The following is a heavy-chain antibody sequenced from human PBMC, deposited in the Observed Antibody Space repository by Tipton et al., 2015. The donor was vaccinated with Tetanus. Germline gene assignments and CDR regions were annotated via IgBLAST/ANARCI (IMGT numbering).Heavy chain of an antibody. Sequence: GSLRLSCAASGFAFSAYWMYWVRQAPGKGLMWVSRMNSDGSSTIYADSVKGRFTISRDNAKNSLYLQMNSLRAEDTALYYCAKGIGYYGMDVWGQGTTVTVSS. CDR3: AKGIGYYGMDV. CDR1: GFAFSAYW. D-gene: IGHD2/OR15-2a*01. CDR2: MNSDGSST. J-gene: IGHJ6*02. V-gene: IGHV3-74*01.